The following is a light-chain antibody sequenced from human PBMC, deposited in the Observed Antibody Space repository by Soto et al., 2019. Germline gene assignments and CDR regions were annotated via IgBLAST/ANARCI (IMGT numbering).Light chain of an antibody. CDR2: AAS. V-gene: IGKV3-20*01. J-gene: IGKJ5*01. Sequence: EIVLTQSPGTLSLSPGERATLSCRASQSVTSNYLAWYQQKPGQAPRILIFAASSRATGIPDKFSGSGSGTDFTLTISGLQSEDFALYYCQQYNNWPITFGQGTRLEIK. CDR3: QQYNNWPIT. CDR1: QSVTSNY.